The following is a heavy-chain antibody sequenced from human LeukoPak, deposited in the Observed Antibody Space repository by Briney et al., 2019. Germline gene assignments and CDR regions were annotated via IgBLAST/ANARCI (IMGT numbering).Heavy chain of an antibody. CDR3: ARDPYDSSGYSDY. CDR2: ISSSSSYI. V-gene: IGHV3-21*01. J-gene: IGHJ4*02. Sequence: GGSLRLSCAASGFTFSSYSMNWVRQAPGKGLEWVSSISSSSSYIYYADSVKGRFTISRDNAKNSLYLQMNSLRAEDTAAYYCARDPYDSSGYSDYWGQGTLVTVSS. CDR1: GFTFSSYS. D-gene: IGHD3-22*01.